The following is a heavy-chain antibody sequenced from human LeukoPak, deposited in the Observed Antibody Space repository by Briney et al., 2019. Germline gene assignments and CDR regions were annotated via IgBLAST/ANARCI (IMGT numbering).Heavy chain of an antibody. CDR3: VRASVESGGAFDI. J-gene: IGHJ3*02. Sequence: SETLSLTCTVSGGSISSYFWAWIRQPPGKALEWIGYITYSGTTSYNPSLESRVTISADTSRNQFSLRLSSVTAADTAVYYCVRASVESGGAFDIWGQGTMVTVSS. CDR2: ITYSGTT. V-gene: IGHV4-59*01. CDR1: GGSISSYF. D-gene: IGHD2-15*01.